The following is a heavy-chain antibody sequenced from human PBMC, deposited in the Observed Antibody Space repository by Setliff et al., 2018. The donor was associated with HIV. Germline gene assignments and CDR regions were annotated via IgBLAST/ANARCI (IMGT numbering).Heavy chain of an antibody. Sequence: SETLSLTCTVSGGSISSSSYYWGWIRQPPGKGLEWIGSIYYSGSTYYNPSLKSRVTISVDTSKSQFSLKLSSVTAADTAVYYCARVPGYNYGYLIDYWGQGTLVTVS. CDR3: ARVPGYNYGYLIDY. D-gene: IGHD5-18*01. CDR2: IYYSGST. CDR1: GGSISSSSYY. V-gene: IGHV4-39*01. J-gene: IGHJ4*02.